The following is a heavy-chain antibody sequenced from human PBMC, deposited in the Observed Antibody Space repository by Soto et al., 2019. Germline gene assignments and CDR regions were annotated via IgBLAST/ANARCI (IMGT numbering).Heavy chain of an antibody. CDR3: ARDVGGSSLLDY. J-gene: IGHJ4*02. V-gene: IGHV3-23*01. D-gene: IGHD1-26*01. Sequence: EVQLLESGGGLVQPGGSLRLSCAGSGFTFSTYAMACVRQAPGKALEWVSTISDSGSNTHYVDSVEGRFTISRDNSKSTVFLHMNSLRADDSAVYYCARDVGGSSLLDYWGQGTLVTVSS. CDR1: GFTFSTYA. CDR2: ISDSGSNT.